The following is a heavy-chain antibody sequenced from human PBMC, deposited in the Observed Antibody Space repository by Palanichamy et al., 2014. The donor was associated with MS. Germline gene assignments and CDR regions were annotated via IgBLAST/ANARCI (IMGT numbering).Heavy chain of an antibody. CDR2: IFSNDEK. Sequence: QVTLKESGPEVVKPTETLTLTCTVSGFSLRNPRMGVSWIRQPPGKALEWLAHIFSNDEKSYSTSLRSRLAISKDTSKSQVVLTMTNMDTVDTGTYYCVWTVRSSNWDINDYWGQGTLATVSS. J-gene: IGHJ4*02. CDR1: GFSLRNPRMG. CDR3: VWTVRSSNWDINDY. D-gene: IGHD6-13*01. V-gene: IGHV2-26*01.